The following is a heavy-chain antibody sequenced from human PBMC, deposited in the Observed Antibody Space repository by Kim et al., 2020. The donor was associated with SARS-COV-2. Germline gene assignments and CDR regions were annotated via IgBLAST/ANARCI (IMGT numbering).Heavy chain of an antibody. V-gene: IGHV4-39*07. Sequence: SETLSLTCTVSGGSISSSSYYWGWIRQPPGKGLEWIGSIYYSGSTYYNPSLKSRVTISVDTSKNQFSLKLSSVTAADTAVYYCARETYDFWSGTTDYWGQGTLVTVSS. CDR3: ARETYDFWSGTTDY. J-gene: IGHJ4*02. CDR2: IYYSGST. D-gene: IGHD3-3*01. CDR1: GGSISSSSYY.